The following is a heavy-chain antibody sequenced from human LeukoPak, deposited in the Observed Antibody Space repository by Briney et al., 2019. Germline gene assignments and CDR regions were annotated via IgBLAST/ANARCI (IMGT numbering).Heavy chain of an antibody. D-gene: IGHD3-9*01. Sequence: GGSLRLSCAASGFTFSSYAMSWVRQAPGKGLEWVSSISGTGGTTYYAESVKGRFSISRDNAKNSLYLQMNSLRAEDTAVYYCARGGLGYFDWLLLPNWFDPWGQGTLVTVSS. CDR1: GFTFSSYA. V-gene: IGHV3-23*01. CDR2: ISGTGGTT. J-gene: IGHJ5*02. CDR3: ARGGLGYFDWLLLPNWFDP.